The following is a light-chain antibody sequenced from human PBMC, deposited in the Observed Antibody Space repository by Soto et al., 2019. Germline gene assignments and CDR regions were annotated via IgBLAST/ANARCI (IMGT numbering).Light chain of an antibody. CDR3: QTWGTDIVV. CDR1: SGHSSYA. V-gene: IGLV4-69*01. J-gene: IGLJ2*01. Sequence: QPVLTQSPSASASLGASVKLTCTLSSGHSSYAIAWHQQQPEKGPLYLMKLNSDGSHSKGDGIPDRFSGSSSGAERYLTISSLQSEDEADYYCQTWGTDIVVFGGGTKLTVL. CDR2: LNSDGSH.